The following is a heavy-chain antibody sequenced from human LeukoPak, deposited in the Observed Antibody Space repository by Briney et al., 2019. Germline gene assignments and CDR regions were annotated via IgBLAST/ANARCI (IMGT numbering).Heavy chain of an antibody. D-gene: IGHD2-2*01. Sequence: SGGSLRLSCAASGFTFSSYSMNWVRQAPGKGLEWVSSISSSSSYIYYADSVKGRFTISRDNAKNSLYLQMSSLRAEDTAVYYCAREGRDIVVVPAAIGYYYYGMDVWGQGTTVTVSS. J-gene: IGHJ6*02. CDR3: AREGRDIVVVPAAIGYYYYGMDV. CDR2: ISSSSSYI. V-gene: IGHV3-21*01. CDR1: GFTFSSYS.